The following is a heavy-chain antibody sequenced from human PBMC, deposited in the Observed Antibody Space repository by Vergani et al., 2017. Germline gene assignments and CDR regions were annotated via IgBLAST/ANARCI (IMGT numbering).Heavy chain of an antibody. CDR1: GSTVSGNY. D-gene: IGHD3-10*01. Sequence: EVHLLESGGGLVQSGGSLRLSCAASGSTVSGNYMTWVRRAPGKGLEWVSHIYSGDETYYADSVKGRVTISRDTPKNTLHLQINNLRVEDTAVYYCARGSYYGSGTYVDPWGQGALVTVSS. V-gene: IGHV3-66*02. J-gene: IGHJ5*02. CDR3: ARGSYYGSGTYVDP. CDR2: IYSGDET.